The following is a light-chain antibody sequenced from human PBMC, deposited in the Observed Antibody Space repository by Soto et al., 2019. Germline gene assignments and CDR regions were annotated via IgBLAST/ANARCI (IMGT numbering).Light chain of an antibody. J-gene: IGKJ1*01. Sequence: IQMTQSPSTLSASVGDTVTITCRASQSISVSLAWYQQKPGKAPNLLIYDASTLQGGVPSRFSGSGSVTEFTLPGTSLQPEDLATYFCQQDDKYSTFGHGTKVDVK. CDR3: QQDDKYST. CDR1: QSISVS. V-gene: IGKV1-5*01. CDR2: DAS.